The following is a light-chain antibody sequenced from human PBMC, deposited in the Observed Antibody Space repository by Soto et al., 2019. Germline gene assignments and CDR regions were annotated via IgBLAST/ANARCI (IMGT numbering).Light chain of an antibody. CDR3: QQYNNWPPWT. V-gene: IGKV3-15*01. Sequence: EVVMTQSPATLSVSPGERATLSCRASKSVSSNLAWYKQKPGQAPRLLIYGASTRATGIPARFSGSGSWTEFTLTISSLQSEDFVVYYCQQYNNWPPWTFGQGAKVEIK. CDR1: KSVSSN. J-gene: IGKJ1*01. CDR2: GAS.